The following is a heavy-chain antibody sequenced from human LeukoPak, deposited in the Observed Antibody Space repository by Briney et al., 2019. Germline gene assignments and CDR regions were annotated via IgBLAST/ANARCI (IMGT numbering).Heavy chain of an antibody. V-gene: IGHV3-30*04. CDR2: ISYDGSNK. D-gene: IGHD1-26*01. CDR3: AASGSYYDSINDY. J-gene: IGHJ4*02. Sequence: TGGSLRLSCAASGFTFSSYAMHWVRQAPGKGLEWVAVISYDGSNKYYADSVKGRFTISRDNSKNTLYLQMNSLRAEDTAVYYCAASGSYYDSINDYWGQGTLVTVSS. CDR1: GFTFSSYA.